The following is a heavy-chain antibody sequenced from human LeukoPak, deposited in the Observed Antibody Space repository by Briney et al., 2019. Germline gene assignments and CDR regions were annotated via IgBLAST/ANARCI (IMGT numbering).Heavy chain of an antibody. V-gene: IGHV4-38-2*01. J-gene: IGHJ6*03. D-gene: IGHD2-2*01. CDR1: GYSISSGYY. Sequence: SETLSLTCAVSGYSISSGYYWGWIRQPPGKGLEWIGSIYHSGSTYYNPSLKSRVTISVDTSKNQFSLKLSSVTAADTAVYYCARDIVVVPTPSYYYYYYYMDVWGKGTTVTVSS. CDR3: ARDIVVVPTPSYYYYYYYMDV. CDR2: IYHSGST.